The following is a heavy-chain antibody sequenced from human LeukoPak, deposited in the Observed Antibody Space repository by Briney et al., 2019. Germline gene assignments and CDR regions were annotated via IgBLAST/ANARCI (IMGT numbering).Heavy chain of an antibody. Sequence: GGSLRLSCAASGFTFSSYGMHWVRQAPGKGLEWVAVIWYDGSNKYYADSVKGRFTISRDNSKNTLYLQMNSLRAEDTAVYYCARDPYYGSSGYYLDYWGQGTLVTVSS. V-gene: IGHV3-33*01. J-gene: IGHJ4*02. CDR3: ARDPYYGSSGYYLDY. CDR1: GFTFSSYG. D-gene: IGHD3-22*01. CDR2: IWYDGSNK.